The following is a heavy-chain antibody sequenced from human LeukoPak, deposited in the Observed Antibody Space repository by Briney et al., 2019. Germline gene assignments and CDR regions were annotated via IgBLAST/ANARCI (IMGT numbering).Heavy chain of an antibody. V-gene: IGHV1-69*04. CDR3: TTVRPEGYDFDY. Sequence: GASVKVSCKASGGTFSSYAISWVRQAPGQGLEWMGRIIPILGIANYAQKFQGRVTITADKSTGTAYMELSSLRSEDTAVYYCTTVRPEGYDFDYWGQGTLVTVSS. CDR2: IIPILGIA. CDR1: GGTFSSYA. J-gene: IGHJ4*02. D-gene: IGHD2-15*01.